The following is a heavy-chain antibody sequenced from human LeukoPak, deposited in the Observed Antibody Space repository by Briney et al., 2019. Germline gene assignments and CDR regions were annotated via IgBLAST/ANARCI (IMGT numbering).Heavy chain of an antibody. J-gene: IGHJ4*02. CDR3: ARTKEMASISYFDS. V-gene: IGHV3-48*04. CDR1: GFTFSSYG. Sequence: SGGSLRLSCAASGFTFSSYGMNWVRQAPGKGLEGVSYIDSSGSNIHYADSVKGRFTISRDNAKNSLYLQMNSLRAEDTAVYCCARTKEMASISYFDSWGQGTLVTVSS. CDR2: IDSSGSNI. D-gene: IGHD5-24*01.